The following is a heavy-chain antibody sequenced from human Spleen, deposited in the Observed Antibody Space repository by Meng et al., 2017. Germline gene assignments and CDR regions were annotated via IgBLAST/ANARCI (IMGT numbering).Heavy chain of an antibody. CDR2: INSDGSST. D-gene: IGHD3-16*02. CDR3: ARDLGDYVWGSYRYIFYFDY. CDR1: GFNFDDYA. Sequence: GGSLRLSCEASGFNFDDYAMSWVRQAPGKGLVWVSRINSDGSSTSYADSVKGRFTISRDNAKNTLYLQMNSLRAEDTAVYYCARDLGDYVWGSYRYIFYFDYWGQGTLVTVSS. V-gene: IGHV3-74*01. J-gene: IGHJ4*02.